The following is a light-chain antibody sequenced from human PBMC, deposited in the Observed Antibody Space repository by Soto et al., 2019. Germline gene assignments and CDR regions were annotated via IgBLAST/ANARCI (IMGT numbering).Light chain of an antibody. J-gene: IGKJ2*01. CDR2: GTF. V-gene: IGKV3-20*01. CDR1: ESISSNY. CDR3: QQYGSSPYT. Sequence: EIVLTQSPGPLSLSPGERATLSCRASESISSNYLAWYQQKPGQAPRLLIYGTFNRATGIPDRFSGSGSGTDFTLTISRLEPEDFAVYFCQQYGSSPYTFGQGTKLEI.